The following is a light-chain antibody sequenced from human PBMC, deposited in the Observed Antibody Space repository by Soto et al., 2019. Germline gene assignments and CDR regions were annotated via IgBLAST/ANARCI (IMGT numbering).Light chain of an antibody. CDR3: KYRQQSSNCPIT. V-gene: IGKV3-11*01. J-gene: IGKJ5*01. CDR2: DAS. CDR1: QSVSSY. Sequence: DIVLTQSPATLSLSPGERATLSCRASQSVSSYLAWYQQKPGQAPRLLIYDASNRATGIPARFSGSGSGTAFTLTISSIGADDVAVYYCKYRQQSSNCPITFGQGTRLEIK.